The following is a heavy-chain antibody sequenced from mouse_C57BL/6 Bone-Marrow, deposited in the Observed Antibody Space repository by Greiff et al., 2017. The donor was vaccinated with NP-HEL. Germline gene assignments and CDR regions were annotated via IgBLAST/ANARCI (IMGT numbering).Heavy chain of an antibody. Sequence: QVQLKESGAELARPGASVKLSCKASGYTFTSYGISWVKQRTGQGLEWIREIYPRSGNTYYNEKFKGKATRTADKSSSTAYMELRSLTSEDSAVYFCAGGGLLHSWFAYWGQGTLVTVSA. V-gene: IGHV1-81*01. J-gene: IGHJ3*01. CDR2: IYPRSGNT. CDR1: GYTFTSYG. D-gene: IGHD2-3*01. CDR3: AGGGLLHSWFAY.